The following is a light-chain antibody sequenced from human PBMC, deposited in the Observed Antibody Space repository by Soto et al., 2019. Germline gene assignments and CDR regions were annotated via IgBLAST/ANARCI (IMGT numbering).Light chain of an antibody. CDR2: DVS. CDR3: YSCSRSSGTRYV. Sequence: QSALTQPASVSGSPGQSITIACTGTSSDVGAYNYVSWYQQHPGQAPKLMIYDVSNRPSGVSDRFSGSKSGNTASRTISGLQAEDEADYYCYSCSRSSGTRYVFGTGTSSPY. V-gene: IGLV2-14*03. J-gene: IGLJ1*01. CDR1: SSDVGAYNY.